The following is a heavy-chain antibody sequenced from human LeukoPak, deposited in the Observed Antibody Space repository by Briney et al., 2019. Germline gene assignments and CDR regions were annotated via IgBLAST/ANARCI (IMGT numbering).Heavy chain of an antibody. CDR2: ISAYNGNT. CDR3: ARVKWLRFSASAPLDDY. V-gene: IGHV1-18*01. D-gene: IGHD5-12*01. CDR1: GYTFTSYD. Sequence: ASVKVSCKASGYTFTSYDINWVRQAIGQGLEWMGWISAYNGNTNYAQKLQGRVTMTTDTSTSTAYMELRSLRSDDTAVYYCARVKWLRFSASAPLDDYWGQGTLVTVSS. J-gene: IGHJ4*02.